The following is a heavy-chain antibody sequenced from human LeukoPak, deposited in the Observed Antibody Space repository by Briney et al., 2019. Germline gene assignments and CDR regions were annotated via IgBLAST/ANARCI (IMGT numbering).Heavy chain of an antibody. V-gene: IGHV1-8*01. CDR3: ARVTAMAPDDY. CDR1: GYTFTSYD. D-gene: IGHD5-18*01. J-gene: IGHJ4*02. Sequence: GASVRVSCKASGYTFTSYDINWVRQATGQGLEWMGWMNPNSGNAGYAQKFQGRVTMTRNTSISTAYMELSSLRSEDTAVYCCARVTAMAPDDYWGQGTLVTVSS. CDR2: MNPNSGNA.